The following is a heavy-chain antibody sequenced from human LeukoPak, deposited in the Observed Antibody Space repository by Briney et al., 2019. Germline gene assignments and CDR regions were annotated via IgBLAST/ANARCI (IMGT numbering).Heavy chain of an antibody. D-gene: IGHD2/OR15-2a*01. CDR2: IYSSGST. Sequence: SETLSLTCTVSGGSISSHSWSWIRLPAGKGLEWIGRIYSSGSTNSNPSLMSRVTMSVDTSKNQFYLKLSSVTAADAAVYYCVRGLYDSTTYRAFHIWGQGTMVTVSS. J-gene: IGHJ3*02. CDR1: GGSISSHS. CDR3: VRGLYDSTTYRAFHI. V-gene: IGHV4-4*07.